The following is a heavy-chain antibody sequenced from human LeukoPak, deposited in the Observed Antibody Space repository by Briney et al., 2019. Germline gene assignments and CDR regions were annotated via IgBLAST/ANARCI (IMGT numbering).Heavy chain of an antibody. CDR1: GFTFSTYA. CDR2: ISNDGTNK. Sequence: AGGSLRLSCAASGFTFSTYAMHWVRQVPGKGLEWVAIISNDGTNKYYADSVKGRFTISRDDSKNTLYLQMNSLRAEDTAIYYCARDYCSTTSCLDSWGQGTLVTVSS. J-gene: IGHJ4*02. CDR3: ARDYCSTTSCLDS. D-gene: IGHD2-2*01. V-gene: IGHV3-30-3*01.